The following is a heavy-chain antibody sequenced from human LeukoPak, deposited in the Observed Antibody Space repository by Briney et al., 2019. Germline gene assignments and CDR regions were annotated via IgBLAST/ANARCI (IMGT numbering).Heavy chain of an antibody. D-gene: IGHD1-26*01. CDR3: ARSLRE. J-gene: IGHJ4*02. CDR1: GFTFSSYA. Sequence: GGSLRLSCAASGFTFSSYAMSWVRQAPGKGLEWVSVISVSGRSTFYADSVKGRFTISRDNSKNSLYLQMNSLSAEDTAVYYCARSLREWGQGTLVTVSS. V-gene: IGHV3-23*01. CDR2: ISVSGRST.